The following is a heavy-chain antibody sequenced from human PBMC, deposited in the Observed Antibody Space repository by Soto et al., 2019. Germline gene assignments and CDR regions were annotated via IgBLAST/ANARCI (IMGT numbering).Heavy chain of an antibody. CDR1: GFTFSSYA. CDR3: ARESVGATYYYGMDV. CDR2: ISYDGSNK. Sequence: QVQLVESGGGVVQPGRSLRLSYAASGFTFSSYAMHWVRQAPGKGLEWVAVISYDGSNKYYADSVKGRFTISRDNSKNTLYLQMNSLRAEDTAVYYCARESVGATYYYGMDVWGQGTTVTVSS. J-gene: IGHJ6*02. V-gene: IGHV3-30-3*01. D-gene: IGHD1-26*01.